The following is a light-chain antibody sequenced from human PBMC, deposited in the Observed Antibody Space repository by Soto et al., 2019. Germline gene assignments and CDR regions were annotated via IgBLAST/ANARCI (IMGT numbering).Light chain of an antibody. CDR3: QQYSPSSYS. V-gene: IGKV1-5*03. J-gene: IGKJ2*03. Sequence: DIQMTQSPSTLSASIGDRVTITCRASQSTTGWLAWYQQKPGKAPKLLIYGTSSLETGVPSRFSGSGSGTEFTLTITYLQPDDFATSYCQQYSPSSYSFGQGTKLEIK. CDR1: QSTTGW. CDR2: GTS.